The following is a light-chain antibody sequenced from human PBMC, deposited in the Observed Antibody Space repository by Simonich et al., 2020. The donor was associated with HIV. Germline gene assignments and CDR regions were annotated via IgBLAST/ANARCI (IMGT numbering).Light chain of an antibody. Sequence: MTQSPATLSVSPGERATLSCRASQSVSSNLAWYQQKPGQAPRLLIYGASTRATGIPARFSGSGSGTEFTLTISSMQSEDFAVYYCQQYYSYPRTFGQGTKVEIK. V-gene: IGKV3-15*01. CDR1: QSVSSN. J-gene: IGKJ1*01. CDR3: QQYYSYPRT. CDR2: GAS.